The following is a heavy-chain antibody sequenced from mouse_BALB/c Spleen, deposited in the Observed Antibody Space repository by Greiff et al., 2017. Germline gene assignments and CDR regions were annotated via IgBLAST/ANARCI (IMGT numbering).Heavy chain of an antibody. CDR2: INPDSSTI. CDR1: GFDFSRYW. D-gene: IGHD1-2*01. CDR3: ARRNYGYVGAMDY. J-gene: IGHJ4*01. Sequence: EVKLMESGGGLVQPGGSLKLSCAASGFDFSRYWMSWVRQAPGKGLEWIGEINPDSSTINYTPSLKDKFIISRDNANNTLYLQMSKVRSEDTALYYCARRNYGYVGAMDYWGQGTSVTVSS. V-gene: IGHV4-1*02.